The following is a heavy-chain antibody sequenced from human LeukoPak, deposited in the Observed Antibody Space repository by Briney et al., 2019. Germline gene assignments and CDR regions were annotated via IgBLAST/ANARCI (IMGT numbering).Heavy chain of an antibody. V-gene: IGHV1-2*06. Sequence: ASVKVSCKASGYTFTGYYMHWVRQAPGQGLEWMGRINPNSGGTNYAQKFQGRVTMTRDTSISTAYMELSRLRSDDTAVYYCARPTKHDYSKPLDYRGQGTLVTVSS. D-gene: IGHD4-11*01. CDR1: GYTFTGYY. CDR3: ARPTKHDYSKPLDY. CDR2: INPNSGGT. J-gene: IGHJ4*02.